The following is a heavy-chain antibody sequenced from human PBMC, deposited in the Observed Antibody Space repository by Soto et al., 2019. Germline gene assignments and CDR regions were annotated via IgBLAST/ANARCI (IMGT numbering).Heavy chain of an antibody. V-gene: IGHV1-18*04. CDR3: SREEGISDWHAFDY. D-gene: IGHD6-19*01. CDR2: ISTYNGNT. J-gene: IGHJ4*02. CDR1: GYTFTDYG. Sequence: QVQLVQSGAEVKKPGASVKVSCKASGYTFTDYGISWVRQAPGQGLEWMGWISTYNGNTIYAQKMQGRVTMTTDTSTSTAYVELRSLRSDDTAVYYCSREEGISDWHAFDYWGPGTLVTVSS.